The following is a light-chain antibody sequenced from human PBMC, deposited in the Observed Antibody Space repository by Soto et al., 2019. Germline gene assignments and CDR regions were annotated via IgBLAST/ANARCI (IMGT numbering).Light chain of an antibody. CDR2: EAS. J-gene: IGKJ1*01. Sequence: DIQMTQSPSSLSASVGDRVTISCQTSRDIRKYLNWYQQKPGKPPQLLIFEASNLETGVPSRFSGRGSGTKLTLTISSLQPEDFATYYCQQYIDVPRTFGQGTKVEIK. CDR3: QQYIDVPRT. CDR1: RDIRKY. V-gene: IGKV1-33*01.